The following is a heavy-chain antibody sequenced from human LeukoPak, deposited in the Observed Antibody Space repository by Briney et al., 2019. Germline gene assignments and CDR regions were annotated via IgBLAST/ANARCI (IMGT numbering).Heavy chain of an antibody. D-gene: IGHD3-16*01. CDR2: IYYTGSS. J-gene: IGHJ4*02. Sequence: SGTLSLTCTVSGGSISSYYWSWIRQPPGKGQEWIGYIYYTGSSNYNPSLKSRVTISVDTSENQFSLKLSPVTAADTAVYYCARGLRGIMAGFDFWGQGTLVTVSS. CDR1: GGSISSYY. V-gene: IGHV4-59*01. CDR3: ARGLRGIMAGFDF.